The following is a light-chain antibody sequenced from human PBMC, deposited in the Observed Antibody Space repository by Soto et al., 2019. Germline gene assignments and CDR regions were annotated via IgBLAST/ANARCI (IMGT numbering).Light chain of an antibody. J-gene: IGKJ4*01. CDR2: GAS. CDR3: QEFDGSPRLP. V-gene: IGKV3-20*01. Sequence: EIVLTQSPGTLSLSPGERATLSCRASQSVSSSYLAWYQQKPGQAPRLLIYGASSRATGIPDRFSGSGSGTDFTLAISRREPEGCTVYYCQEFDGSPRLPCGGGTELEIK. CDR1: QSVSSSY.